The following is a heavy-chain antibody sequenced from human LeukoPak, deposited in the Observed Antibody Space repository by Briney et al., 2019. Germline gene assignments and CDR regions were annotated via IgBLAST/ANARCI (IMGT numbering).Heavy chain of an antibody. Sequence: KPSETMSLTCTVSGYSISSGYYWGWIRQPPEKGLEWIGSVYHSGSTYYNPSLKSRVTISVDTSKSQFSLKLSSVTAADTAVYYCARHRSGWLQSSFDYWGQGTLVTVSS. V-gene: IGHV4-38-2*02. J-gene: IGHJ4*02. CDR1: GYSISSGYY. D-gene: IGHD5-24*01. CDR3: ARHRSGWLQSSFDY. CDR2: VYHSGST.